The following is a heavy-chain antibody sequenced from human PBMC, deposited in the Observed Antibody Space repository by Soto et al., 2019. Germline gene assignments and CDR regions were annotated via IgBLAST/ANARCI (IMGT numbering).Heavy chain of an antibody. Sequence: GXSLRLSCAASGFTFSSYGMHWVRQAPGKGLEWVAVISYDGSNKYYADSVKGRFTISRDNSKNTLYLQMKSLRAEDTAVYYCAKDQAAAGPDYWGQGTLVTVSS. CDR3: AKDQAAAGPDY. V-gene: IGHV3-30*18. CDR2: ISYDGSNK. J-gene: IGHJ4*02. CDR1: GFTFSSYG. D-gene: IGHD6-13*01.